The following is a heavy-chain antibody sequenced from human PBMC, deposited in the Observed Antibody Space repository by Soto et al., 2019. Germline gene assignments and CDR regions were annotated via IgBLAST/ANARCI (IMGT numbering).Heavy chain of an antibody. V-gene: IGHV3-30*18. CDR2: ISYDGSYK. CDR1: GFTFSSYG. Sequence: GGSLRLSCAASGFTFSSYGMHWVRQAPGKGLEWVAVISYDGSYKYYADSVKGRFTISRDNSKNTLYLQMNSLRAEDTAVYYCTKWNGGFDYWGQGTLVTVSS. D-gene: IGHD3-16*01. CDR3: TKWNGGFDY. J-gene: IGHJ4*02.